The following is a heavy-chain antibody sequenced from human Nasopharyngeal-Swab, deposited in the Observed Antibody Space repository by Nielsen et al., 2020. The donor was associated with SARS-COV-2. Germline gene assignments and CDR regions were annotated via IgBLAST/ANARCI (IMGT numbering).Heavy chain of an antibody. Sequence: SETLSLTCTVSGGSISSGSYYRSWIRQPAGKGLEWIGRIYTSGSTNYNPSLKSRVTISVDTSKNQFSLKLSSVTAADTAVYYCARDWYSSGWYWADAFDIWGQGTMVTVSS. CDR1: GGSISSGSYY. D-gene: IGHD6-19*01. CDR2: IYTSGST. V-gene: IGHV4-61*02. CDR3: ARDWYSSGWYWADAFDI. J-gene: IGHJ3*02.